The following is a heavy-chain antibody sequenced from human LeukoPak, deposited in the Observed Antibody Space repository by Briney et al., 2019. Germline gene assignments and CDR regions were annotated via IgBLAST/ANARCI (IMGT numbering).Heavy chain of an antibody. CDR3: AREGNYYDSSGYFGY. CDR1: GFTFSSYS. D-gene: IGHD3-22*01. CDR2: ISSSSSYI. J-gene: IGHJ4*02. Sequence: GGSLRLSCAASGFTFSSYSMNWVRQAPGKGLEWVSSISSSSSYIYYADSVKGRFTISRDNAKNSPYLQMNSLRAEDTAVYYCAREGNYYDSSGYFGYWDQGTLVTVSS. V-gene: IGHV3-21*01.